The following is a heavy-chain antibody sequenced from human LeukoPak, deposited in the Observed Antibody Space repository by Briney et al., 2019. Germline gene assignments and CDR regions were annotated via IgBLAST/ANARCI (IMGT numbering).Heavy chain of an antibody. D-gene: IGHD1-7*01. CDR2: INGDGSTT. Sequence: GSLRLSCAASGFTFSSYWMHWVRQAPGKGLVWVSRINGDGSTTTYVDSVKGRYTISRDNAKNTVYLQMNSLRAEDTAVYYCARGTSRTSYYMDVWGKGTTVTVSS. CDR1: GFTFSSYW. V-gene: IGHV3-74*01. CDR3: ARGTSRTSYYMDV. J-gene: IGHJ6*03.